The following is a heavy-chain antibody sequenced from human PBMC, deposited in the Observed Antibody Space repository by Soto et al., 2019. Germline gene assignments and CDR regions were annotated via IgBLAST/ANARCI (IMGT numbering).Heavy chain of an antibody. D-gene: IGHD6-19*01. J-gene: IGHJ4*02. CDR3: AKDLRIAVAGTDYFDS. CDR2: ISYDVTNK. V-gene: IGHV3-30*18. Sequence: GGSLRLSCAAAGFSFSSYGMPWVRQAPGKGLAWVAVISYDVTNKYYADSVKGRFTISRDNSKNTLYLQMNSLRAEDTAVYYCAKDLRIAVAGTDYFDSWGQGTLVTVSS. CDR1: GFSFSSYG.